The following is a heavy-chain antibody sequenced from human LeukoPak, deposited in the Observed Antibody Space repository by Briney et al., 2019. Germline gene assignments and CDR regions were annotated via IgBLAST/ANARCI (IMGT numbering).Heavy chain of an antibody. J-gene: IGHJ4*02. D-gene: IGHD3-10*01. Sequence: PGGSLRLSCAASGFTFSSYSMNWVRQAPGKGLEWVSYISSSSSTIYYADSVKGRFTISRDNAKNPLYLQMNSLRAEDTAVYYCARGEYGSGSSMDYWGQGTLVTVSS. CDR3: ARGEYGSGSSMDY. V-gene: IGHV3-48*01. CDR2: ISSSSSTI. CDR1: GFTFSSYS.